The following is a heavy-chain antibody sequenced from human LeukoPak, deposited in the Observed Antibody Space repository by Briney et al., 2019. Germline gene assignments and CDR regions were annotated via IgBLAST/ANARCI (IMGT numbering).Heavy chain of an antibody. D-gene: IGHD4-17*01. J-gene: IGHJ4*02. CDR2: IYYSGST. CDR3: ARGFAYGDTGSFDY. V-gene: IGHV4-59*01. CDR1: GGSISSYY. Sequence: PSETLSLTCTVSGGSISSYYWSWIRQPPGKELKWIGYIYYSGSTTYNPSLKSRVTISVDTSKNQFSLRLSSVTAADTAVYYCARGFAYGDTGSFDYWGQGTLVTVSS.